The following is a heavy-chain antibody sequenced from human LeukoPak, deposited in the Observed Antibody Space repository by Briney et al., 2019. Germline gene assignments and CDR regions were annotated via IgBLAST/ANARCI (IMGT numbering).Heavy chain of an antibody. Sequence: PGGSLRLSCAASGFTFDDYGMSWVRQAPGKGLEWVSGINWNGGSTGYADSVKGRFTISRDNAKNSLYLQMNSLRAEDTALYHCARARNYYDSRVYPSFDYWGQGTRVTVPS. D-gene: IGHD3-22*01. J-gene: IGHJ4*02. CDR1: GFTFDDYG. V-gene: IGHV3-20*01. CDR3: ARARNYYDSRVYPSFDY. CDR2: INWNGGST.